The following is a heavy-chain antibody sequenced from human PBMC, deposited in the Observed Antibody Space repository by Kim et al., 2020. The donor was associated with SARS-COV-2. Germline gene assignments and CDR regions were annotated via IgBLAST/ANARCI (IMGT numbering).Heavy chain of an antibody. CDR3: ARRSSGWDKDDFFDY. J-gene: IGHJ4*02. CDR2: IYYSGST. Sequence: SETLSLTCTVYGGSISSYYWSWIRQPPGKGLEWIGYIYYSGSTNYNPSLKSRVTISVDTSKNQFSLKLSSVTAADTAVYYCARRSSGWDKDDFFDYWGQGTLVTVSS. CDR1: GGSISSYY. V-gene: IGHV4-59*08. D-gene: IGHD6-19*01.